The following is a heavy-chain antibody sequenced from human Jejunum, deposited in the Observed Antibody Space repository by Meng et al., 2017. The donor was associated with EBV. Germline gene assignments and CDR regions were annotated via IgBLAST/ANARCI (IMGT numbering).Heavy chain of an antibody. Sequence: EMQLAGSGGGVVRPWGSLRLSCVASGFTLEDYGMNWVRQVPGKGLEWVATINWDGRRTGYADSVKGRFTISRDNAKNSLYLQMNSLRAEDTALYHCARDKRGAGYCHDYWGQGTLVTVSS. CDR3: ARDKRGAGYCHDY. V-gene: IGHV3-20*01. J-gene: IGHJ4*02. CDR2: INWDGRRT. CDR1: GFTLEDYG. D-gene: IGHD2-2*03.